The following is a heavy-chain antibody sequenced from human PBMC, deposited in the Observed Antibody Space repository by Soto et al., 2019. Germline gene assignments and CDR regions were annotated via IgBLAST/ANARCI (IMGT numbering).Heavy chain of an antibody. V-gene: IGHV1-69*13. D-gene: IGHD2-15*01. J-gene: IGHJ6*02. CDR1: GGTFSSYA. CDR2: IIPIFGTA. CDR3: ARVYCSGGSCYSGPTGPHYYYGMDV. Sequence: SVKVSCKASGGTFSSYAISWVRQAPGQGLEWMGGIIPIFGTANYAQKFQGRVTITADEATSTAYMELSSLRSEDTAVYYCARVYCSGGSCYSGPTGPHYYYGMDVWGQGTTVTAP.